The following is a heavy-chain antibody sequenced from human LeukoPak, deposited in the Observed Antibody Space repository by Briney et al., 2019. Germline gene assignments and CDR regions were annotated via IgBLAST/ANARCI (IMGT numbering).Heavy chain of an antibody. CDR2: INLNAVTT. J-gene: IGHJ4*02. Sequence: ASVKVSCKASGYTFTNYYIHWMRQAPGQGLEWVGIINLNAVTTRYAQKFRGRITVTRDTSTSTVYMELSSLRSEDTAVYFCAREEAAEAKNFDCWGQGTLVIVSS. V-gene: IGHV1-46*01. D-gene: IGHD6-25*01. CDR1: GYTFTNYY. CDR3: AREEAAEAKNFDC.